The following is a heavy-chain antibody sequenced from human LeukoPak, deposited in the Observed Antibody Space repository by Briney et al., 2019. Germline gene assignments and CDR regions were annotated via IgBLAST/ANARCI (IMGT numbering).Heavy chain of an antibody. CDR2: IYYSGST. J-gene: IGHJ5*02. D-gene: IGHD3-9*01. CDR3: ARELLLYDILTGYYPANWFDP. CDR1: GGSISSGGYY. V-gene: IGHV4-31*03. Sequence: SETLSLTCTVSGGSISSGGYYWSWIRQHPGKGLEWIGYIYYSGSTYYNPSLKSRVTISVDTSKNQFSLKLSSVTAADTAVYYCARELLLYDILTGYYPANWFDPWGQGTLVTVSS.